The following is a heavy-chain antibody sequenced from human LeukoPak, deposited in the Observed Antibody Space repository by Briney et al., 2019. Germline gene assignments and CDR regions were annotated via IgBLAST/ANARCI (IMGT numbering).Heavy chain of an antibody. D-gene: IGHD3-22*01. CDR1: GYTFTNNF. Sequence: GASVKVSCKASGYTFTNNFMHWVRQAPGQGLEWIGIINPSGDNTWYAQKFQGRVTMTRDMATSTDYLEVSSLRSEDTAVYYCATEGYYDSSGYYTDYWGQGTLVTVSS. CDR2: INPSGDNT. CDR3: ATEGYYDSSGYYTDY. V-gene: IGHV1-46*01. J-gene: IGHJ4*02.